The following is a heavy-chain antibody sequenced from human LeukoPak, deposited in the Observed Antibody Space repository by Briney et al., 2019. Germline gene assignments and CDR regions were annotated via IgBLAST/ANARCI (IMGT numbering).Heavy chain of an antibody. J-gene: IGHJ4*02. CDR3: AKAEKVVPAAVDY. D-gene: IGHD2-2*01. CDR1: GFTLSSYA. CDR2: ISGSGGST. Sequence: GGSLRLSCAASGFTLSSYAMSWVRQAPGKGLEWVSAISGSGGSTYYADSVKGRFTISRDNSKNTLYPQMNSLRAEDTAVYYCAKAEKVVPAAVDYWGQGTLVTVSS. V-gene: IGHV3-23*01.